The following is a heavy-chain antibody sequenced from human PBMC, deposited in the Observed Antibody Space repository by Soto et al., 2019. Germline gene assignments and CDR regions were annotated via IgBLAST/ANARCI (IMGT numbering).Heavy chain of an antibody. CDR1: GYSFTSYW. CDR2: IYPGDSDT. Sequence: GESLKISCKGSGYSFTSYWIGWVRQMPGKGLEWMGIIYPGDSDTRYSPSFQGQVTISADKSISTAYLQWSSLKASDTAMYYCARLYGSGSYSFYYFDYWGRGTLVTVSS. D-gene: IGHD3-10*01. V-gene: IGHV5-51*01. CDR3: ARLYGSGSYSFYYFDY. J-gene: IGHJ4*02.